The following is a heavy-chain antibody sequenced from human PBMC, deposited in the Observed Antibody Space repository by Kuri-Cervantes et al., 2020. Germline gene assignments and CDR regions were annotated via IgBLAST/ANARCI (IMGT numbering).Heavy chain of an antibody. CDR2: ISWNSGSI. Sequence: SLKISCAASGFTFSSYGMHWVRQAPGKGLEWVSGISWNSGSIGYADSVKGRFTISRDNAKNSLYLQMNSLRAEDTALYYCAKDITIFGVVIMGGMDVWGQGTTVTVSS. D-gene: IGHD3-3*01. CDR3: AKDITIFGVVIMGGMDV. J-gene: IGHJ6*02. V-gene: IGHV3-9*01. CDR1: GFTFSSYG.